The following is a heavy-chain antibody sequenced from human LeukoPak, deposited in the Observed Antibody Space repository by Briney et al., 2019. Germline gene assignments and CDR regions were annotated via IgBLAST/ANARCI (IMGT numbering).Heavy chain of an antibody. D-gene: IGHD1-1*01. CDR2: MNPNSGNT. Sequence: ASVKVSCKASGYTFTSYDINWVRQATGQGLEWMGWMNPNSGNTGYAQKLQGRVTMTTDTSTSTAYMELRSLRSDDTAVYYCARDRTTVPWYMDVWGKGTTVTVSS. CDR1: GYTFTSYD. J-gene: IGHJ6*03. CDR3: ARDRTTVPWYMDV. V-gene: IGHV1-8*01.